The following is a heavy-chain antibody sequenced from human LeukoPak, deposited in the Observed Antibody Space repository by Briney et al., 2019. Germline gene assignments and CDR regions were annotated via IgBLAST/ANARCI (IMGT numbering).Heavy chain of an antibody. J-gene: IGHJ4*02. Sequence: SETLSLTCSVSGGSISSYYWSWIRQPPGQGLEWIGYIYSSGNTNYNPSLKSRVAISVDTSKNQFSLNLSSVTAADTAVYYCARRGGYSGYEQVWGQGTLVTVSS. CDR1: GGSISSYY. V-gene: IGHV4-59*08. CDR3: ARRGGYSGYEQV. D-gene: IGHD5-12*01. CDR2: IYSSGNT.